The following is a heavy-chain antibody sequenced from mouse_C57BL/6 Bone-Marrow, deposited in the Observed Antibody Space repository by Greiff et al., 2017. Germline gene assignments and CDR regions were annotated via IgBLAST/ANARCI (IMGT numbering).Heavy chain of an antibody. CDR1: GFNIKDDY. CDR3: TTLFDGYSYY. J-gene: IGHJ2*01. V-gene: IGHV14-4*01. Sequence: EVQLQESGAELVRPGASVKLSCTASGFNIKDDYMHWVKQRPEQGLEWIGWIDPENGDTEYASKFQGKATITADTSSNTAYLQLSSLTSEDTAVXYGTTLFDGYSYYWGQGTTLTVSS. CDR2: IDPENGDT. D-gene: IGHD2-3*01.